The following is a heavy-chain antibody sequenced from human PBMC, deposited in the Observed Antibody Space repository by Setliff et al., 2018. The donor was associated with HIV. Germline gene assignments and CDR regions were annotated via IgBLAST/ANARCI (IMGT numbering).Heavy chain of an antibody. D-gene: IGHD5-12*01. J-gene: IGHJ4*02. CDR3: AKDVNAYGGYYLGYFDY. V-gene: IGHV3-23*03. CDR2: IFSGDSTT. Sequence: GGSLRLSCAASGFTFSNFAMSWVRQAPGKGLEWVSVIFSGDSTTHYADSVMGRFTISRDNSENMLYLQMNSLRAEDTAIYYCAKDVNAYGGYYLGYFDYWGQGILVTVSS. CDR1: GFTFSNFA.